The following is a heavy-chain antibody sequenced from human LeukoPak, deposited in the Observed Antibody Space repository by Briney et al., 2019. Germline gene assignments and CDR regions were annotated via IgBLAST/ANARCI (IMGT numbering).Heavy chain of an antibody. D-gene: IGHD1-26*01. CDR2: ISSSGSTI. V-gene: IGHV3-11*04. J-gene: IGHJ4*02. CDR1: GFTFSDYY. Sequence: PGGSLRLSCAASGFTFSDYYMSWIRQAPGKGLECVSYISSSGSTIYYADSVKGRFTISRDNSKNTLYLQMNSLRAEDTAVYYCATPSGSYRHVDYWGQGALVTVSS. CDR3: ATPSGSYRHVDY.